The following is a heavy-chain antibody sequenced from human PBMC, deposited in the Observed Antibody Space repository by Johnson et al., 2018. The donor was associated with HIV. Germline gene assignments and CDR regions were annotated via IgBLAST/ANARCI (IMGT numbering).Heavy chain of an antibody. D-gene: IGHD1-14*01. CDR2: LSWNGGGP. CDR3: TAERCYAFDI. J-gene: IGHJ3*02. CDR1: GFTFDEYD. Sequence: VQLVESGGGVVRPGESLRLSCAASGFTFDEYDMSWVRQAPGKGLEWVSGLSWNGGGPGYADSVRGRFTISRDNAKNSLYLQMNSLKTEDTAVYYCTAERCYAFDIWGQGTMVTVSS. V-gene: IGHV3-20*04.